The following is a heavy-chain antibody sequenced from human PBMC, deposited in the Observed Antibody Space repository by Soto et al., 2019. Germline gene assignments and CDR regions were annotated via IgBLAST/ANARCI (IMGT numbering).Heavy chain of an antibody. V-gene: IGHV1-2*02. J-gene: IGHJ2*01. D-gene: IGHD3-3*01. CDR1: GYTFTGYY. CDR3: ARDNVLRFLEWLSSDYWYFDL. Sequence: QVQLVQSGAEVKKPGASVKVSCKASGYTFTGYYMHWVRQAPGQGLEWMGWINPNSGGTNYAQKFQGRVTMTRDTSISTAYMELSRLRFDGTAVYYCARDNVLRFLEWLSSDYWYFDLWGRGTLVTVSS. CDR2: INPNSGGT.